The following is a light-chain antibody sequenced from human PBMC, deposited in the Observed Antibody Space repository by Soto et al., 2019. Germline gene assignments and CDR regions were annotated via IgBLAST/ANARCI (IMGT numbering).Light chain of an antibody. V-gene: IGKV3-11*01. J-gene: IGKJ1*01. CDR3: QQRSNWPGT. CDR1: QAVNTR. Sequence: EIVLTQSPATLSSFPGDRVTLSCRASQAVNTRLAWYQHKPGQAPRLLIYLASNRAAGVPARFSGSGSGTDFSLTISSLEPEDFAVYYCQQRSNWPGTFGQGTKVEIK. CDR2: LAS.